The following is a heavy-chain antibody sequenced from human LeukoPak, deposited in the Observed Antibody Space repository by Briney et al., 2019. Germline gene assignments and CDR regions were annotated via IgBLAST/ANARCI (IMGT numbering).Heavy chain of an antibody. V-gene: IGHV1-46*01. CDR1: GYTFTSYY. CDR2: INPSGGST. J-gene: IGHJ4*02. D-gene: IGHD2-21*01. Sequence: ASVKVSCKASGYTFTSYYMHWVRQAPGQGLEWMGIINPSGGSTSYAQKFQGRVTMTRDMSTSTGYMELSSLRSEDTAVYYCAREGVEDSFDYWGQGTLVTVSS. CDR3: AREGVEDSFDY.